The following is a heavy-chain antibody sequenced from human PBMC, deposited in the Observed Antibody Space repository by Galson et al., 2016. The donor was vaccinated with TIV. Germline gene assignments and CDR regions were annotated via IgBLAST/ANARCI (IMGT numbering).Heavy chain of an antibody. CDR2: ILHDGTDK. CDR3: AKDPRIFGDYLLAYFDY. V-gene: IGHV3-30*18. CDR1: GFTFHDHG. Sequence: LRLSCAASGFTFHDHGMNWVRQAPGKGLEWVAVILHDGTDKYYADSVKGRFTISRDNSKNTVSLHLNSLRVEDTAVYYCAKDPRIFGDYLLAYFDYWGQGTLVSVSS. J-gene: IGHJ4*02. D-gene: IGHD4-17*01.